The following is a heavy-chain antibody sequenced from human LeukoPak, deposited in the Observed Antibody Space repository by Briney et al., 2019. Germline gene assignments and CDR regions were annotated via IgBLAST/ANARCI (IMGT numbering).Heavy chain of an antibody. CDR3: ARGLVDDFGPYNWFDP. D-gene: IGHD3-3*01. J-gene: IGHJ5*02. CDR2: MNPNSGNT. V-gene: IGHV1-8*01. Sequence: ASVKVSCKASGYTFTSYDINWVRQATGQGLEWMGWMNPNSGNTGYAQKFQGRVTTTRNTSISTAYMELSSLRSEDTAVYYCARGLVDDFGPYNWFDPWGQGTLVTVSS. CDR1: GYTFTSYD.